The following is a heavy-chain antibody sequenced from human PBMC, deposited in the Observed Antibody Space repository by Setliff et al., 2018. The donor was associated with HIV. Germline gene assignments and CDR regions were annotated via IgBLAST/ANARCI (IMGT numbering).Heavy chain of an antibody. CDR3: TRRRGPMVRGEDPTPSYYFDY. J-gene: IGHJ4*02. Sequence: PSETLSLTCAVSGYSIRSGYYWGWIRQSPGKGLEWIGTMFRTGTSYYNPSLTSRVTISQDTSKNQFSLELTSVTAGDTAVYYCTRRRGPMVRGEDPTPSYYFDYWGQGTLVTVSS. CDR2: MFRTGTS. D-gene: IGHD3-10*01. V-gene: IGHV4-38-2*01. CDR1: GYSIRSGYY.